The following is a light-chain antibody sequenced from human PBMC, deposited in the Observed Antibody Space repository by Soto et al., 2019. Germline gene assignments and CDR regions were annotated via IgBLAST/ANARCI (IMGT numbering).Light chain of an antibody. Sequence: QSVLTQPASVSGSPGQSIAISCTGTFSDVGGYDYVSWYQQHPDKAPKLMIYEVTKRPSGVSNRFSGSKSGNTASLTISGLQPDDEADYYCSSHTSGSTRVFGSGTKLTVL. J-gene: IGLJ1*01. CDR2: EVT. V-gene: IGLV2-14*01. CDR3: SSHTSGSTRV. CDR1: FSDVGGYDY.